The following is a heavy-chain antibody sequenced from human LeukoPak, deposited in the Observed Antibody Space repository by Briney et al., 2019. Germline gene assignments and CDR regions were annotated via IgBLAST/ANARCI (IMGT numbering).Heavy chain of an antibody. CDR3: AKSSDGSTSFDQ. Sequence: GGSLRLSCVASGFTFRTYAMSWVRQAPGKGLEWVSGISDSGGTTYYVDSVKGRFTISRDNSRNTLYLQINSLRAEDMALYYCAKSSDGSTSFDQWGQGTLVTVSS. V-gene: IGHV3-23*01. J-gene: IGHJ4*02. D-gene: IGHD2-2*01. CDR1: GFTFRTYA. CDR2: ISDSGGTT.